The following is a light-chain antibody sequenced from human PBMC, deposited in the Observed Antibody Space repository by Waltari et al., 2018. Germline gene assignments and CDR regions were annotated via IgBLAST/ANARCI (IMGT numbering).Light chain of an antibody. Sequence: QSALTQPASVSGAPGQSIPIACAGPSRAVGAYNAVAWYQQHSGKAPKLIISDVNNRPSGVSNRFSGSKSGNTASLIISGLQADDEADYYCSSYTTTSTYVFGTGTTVSVL. J-gene: IGLJ1*01. CDR1: SRAVGAYNA. CDR2: DVN. CDR3: SSYTTTSTYV. V-gene: IGLV2-14*03.